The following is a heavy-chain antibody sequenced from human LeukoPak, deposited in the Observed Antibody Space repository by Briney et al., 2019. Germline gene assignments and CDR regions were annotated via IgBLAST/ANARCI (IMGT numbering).Heavy chain of an antibody. Sequence: SGGSLRLSCTASGFTFGDYAMSWVRQAPGKGLEWVSAISGSGGSTYYAGSVKGRFTISRDNSMNTLYLQMNSLRAEDTAVYYCARGEIDILTGLSDYWGQGTLVTVSS. CDR3: ARGEIDILTGLSDY. CDR1: GFTFGDYA. D-gene: IGHD3-9*01. CDR2: ISGSGGST. V-gene: IGHV3-23*01. J-gene: IGHJ4*02.